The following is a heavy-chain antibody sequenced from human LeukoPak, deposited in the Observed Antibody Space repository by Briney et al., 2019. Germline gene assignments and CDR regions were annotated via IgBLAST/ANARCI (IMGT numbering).Heavy chain of an antibody. Sequence: SETLSLTCAVYGGSFSGYYWSWIRQPPGKGLEWIGEINHSGSTNYNPSLKSRVTISVDTSKNQFSLKLSSVTAADTAVYYCARRVGVWGSYRFTFDYWGHGTLVTVSS. CDR2: INHSGST. D-gene: IGHD3-16*02. J-gene: IGHJ4*01. V-gene: IGHV4-34*01. CDR3: ARRVGVWGSYRFTFDY. CDR1: GGSFSGYY.